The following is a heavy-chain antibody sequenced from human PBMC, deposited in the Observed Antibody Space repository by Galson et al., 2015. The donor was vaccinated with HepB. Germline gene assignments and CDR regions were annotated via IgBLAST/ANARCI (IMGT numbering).Heavy chain of an antibody. Sequence: SLRLSCAASGFTVSSYGMHWVRQAPGKGLEWVAVIWYDGSNKYYADSVKGRFTISRDNSKNTLYLQMNGLTADDTAAYFCAKDAAPGSGSRYFDDWGQGTLVTVSS. CDR1: GFTVSSYG. CDR2: IWYDGSNK. D-gene: IGHD6-19*01. CDR3: AKDAAPGSGSRYFDD. J-gene: IGHJ4*02. V-gene: IGHV3-33*03.